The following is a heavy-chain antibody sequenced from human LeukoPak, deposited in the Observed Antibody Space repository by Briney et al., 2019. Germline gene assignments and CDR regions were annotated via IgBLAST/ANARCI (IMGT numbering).Heavy chain of an antibody. CDR3: ASQWVQGGYYGSGSYYFDH. CDR1: GFTFSSYA. Sequence: GGSLRLSCAASGFTFSSYAMTWVRQAPGKGLEWVSVIYSGGTTYYADSVKGRFTISRDTSKNTLYLQMNSLRAEDTAVYYCASQWVQGGYYGSGSYYFDHWGQGTLVTVSS. V-gene: IGHV3-53*01. J-gene: IGHJ4*02. D-gene: IGHD3-10*01. CDR2: IYSGGTT.